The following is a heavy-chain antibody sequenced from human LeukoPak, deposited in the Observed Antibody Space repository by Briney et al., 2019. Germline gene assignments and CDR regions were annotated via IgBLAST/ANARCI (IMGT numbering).Heavy chain of an antibody. V-gene: IGHV1-8*01. CDR3: ARDRYYYDSSGYFGLDS. J-gene: IGHJ4*02. D-gene: IGHD3-22*01. Sequence: ASVKVSCKASGYTFTSYDINWVRQAPGQGLEWMGWMNPNSGNTGYAQKFQGRVTMTRNTSISTAYMELRSLRSDDTAVYYCARDRYYYDSSGYFGLDSWGQGTLVTVSS. CDR1: GYTFTSYD. CDR2: MNPNSGNT.